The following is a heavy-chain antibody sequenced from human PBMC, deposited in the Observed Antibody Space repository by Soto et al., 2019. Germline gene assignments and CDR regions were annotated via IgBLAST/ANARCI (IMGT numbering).Heavy chain of an antibody. D-gene: IGHD2-15*01. V-gene: IGHV3-21*01. CDR2: ISSSSSYI. Sequence: GGSLRLSCAASGFTFSSYSMNWVRQAPGKGLEWVSSISSSSSYIYYADSVKGRFTISRDNAKNSLYLQMNSLRAEDTAVYYCARGGCSGCSCYHPVNDFDYWGQGTLVTVSS. CDR3: ARGGCSGCSCYHPVNDFDY. CDR1: GFTFSSYS. J-gene: IGHJ4*02.